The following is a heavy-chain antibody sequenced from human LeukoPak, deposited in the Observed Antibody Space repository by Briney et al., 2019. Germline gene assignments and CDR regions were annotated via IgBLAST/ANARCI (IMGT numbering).Heavy chain of an antibody. CDR2: INHSGST. CDR1: GGSFSGYY. D-gene: IGHD5-24*01. V-gene: IGHV4-34*01. Sequence: PSETLSLTCAVYGGSFSGYYWSWIRQPPGKGLEWIGEINHSGSTNYNPSLKSRVTISVDTSKNQFSLKLSSVTAADTAVYYCARAGRDGYKIDYWGQRTLVTVSS. J-gene: IGHJ4*02. CDR3: ARAGRDGYKIDY.